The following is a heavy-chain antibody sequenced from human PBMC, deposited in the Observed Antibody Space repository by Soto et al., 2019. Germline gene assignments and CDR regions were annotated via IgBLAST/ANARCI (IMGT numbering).Heavy chain of an antibody. CDR3: AKGISDYGVSPDAFDI. CDR1: GFTFSSYA. J-gene: IGHJ3*02. Sequence: PGGSLRLSCAASGFTFSSYAMSWVRQAPGKGLEWVSAISGSGGSTYYADSVKGRFTISRDNSKNTLYLQMNSLRAEDTAVYYCAKGISDYGVSPDAFDIWGQGTMVT. D-gene: IGHD4-17*01. CDR2: ISGSGGST. V-gene: IGHV3-23*01.